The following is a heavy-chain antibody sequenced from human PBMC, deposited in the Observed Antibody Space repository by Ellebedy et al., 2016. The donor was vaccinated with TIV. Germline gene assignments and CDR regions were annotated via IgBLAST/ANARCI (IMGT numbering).Heavy chain of an antibody. J-gene: IGHJ6*02. CDR3: ARVLDGYSHARPQDV. V-gene: IGHV1-69*13. Sequence: AASVKVSCKASGGTFSTYAITWVRQAPGQGLEWLGGILPIYDTAIYAQKFQGRVTITADDSTATAYMELNSLRSEDTAVYFCARVLDGYSHARPQDVWGQGTTVTVSS. CDR2: ILPIYDTA. D-gene: IGHD5-24*01. CDR1: GGTFSTYA.